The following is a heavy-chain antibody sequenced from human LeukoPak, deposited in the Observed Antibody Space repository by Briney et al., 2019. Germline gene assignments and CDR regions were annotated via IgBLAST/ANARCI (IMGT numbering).Heavy chain of an antibody. CDR2: ISYDGSNK. CDR1: GFTFSSYG. J-gene: IGHJ4*02. V-gene: IGHV3-30*18. Sequence: GGSLRLSCAASGFTFSSYGMHWVRQAPGKGLEWVAVISYDGSNKYYADSVKGRFTISRDNSKNTLYLQMNSLRAEDTAVYYCAKAPLFLWFGELLYFDYWGQGTLVTVSS. D-gene: IGHD3-10*01. CDR3: AKAPLFLWFGELLYFDY.